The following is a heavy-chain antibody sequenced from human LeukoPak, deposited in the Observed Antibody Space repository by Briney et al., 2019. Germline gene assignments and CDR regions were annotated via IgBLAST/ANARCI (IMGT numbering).Heavy chain of an antibody. CDR3: AKDVYHDSSEFDYFDY. Sequence: GGSLRLSCAASGFTFSSYAMHWVRQAPGKGLEWVAGTSYNGNNKYYADSVKGRFSISRDNSKNTLYLQMNSLRAEDTAVYYCAKDVYHDSSEFDYFDYWGQGTLVTVSS. CDR2: TSYNGNNK. CDR1: GFTFSSYA. D-gene: IGHD3-22*01. V-gene: IGHV3-30*04. J-gene: IGHJ4*02.